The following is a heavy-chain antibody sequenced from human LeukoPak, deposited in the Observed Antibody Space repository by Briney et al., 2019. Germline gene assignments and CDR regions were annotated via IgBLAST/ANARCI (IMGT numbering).Heavy chain of an antibody. V-gene: IGHV4-59*12. J-gene: IGHJ4*02. CDR3: ARLRVSSPDY. D-gene: IGHD1-26*01. Sequence: SETLSLTCTASGGSISSYYWSLIRQPPGKGLEWIGYNYYSGSTNYNPSLKSRVTISVDKSNNQFYLKLSTLTASDTAVYYCARLRVSSPDYWGQGTLVTVSS. CDR1: GGSISSYY. CDR2: NYYSGST.